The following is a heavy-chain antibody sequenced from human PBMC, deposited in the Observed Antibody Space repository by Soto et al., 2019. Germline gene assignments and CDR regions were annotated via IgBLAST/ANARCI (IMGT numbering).Heavy chain of an antibody. Sequence: GESLKISCKASGYSLSSYWISWVRQLPGKGLEWMGRIDPTDSYTEYSPSFQGHVTISTDESLGTAYLQWYSLRASDTAIYYCARMDVWGQGTTVTISS. J-gene: IGHJ6*02. CDR1: GYSLSSYW. CDR3: ARMDV. V-gene: IGHV5-10-1*01. CDR2: IDPTDSYT.